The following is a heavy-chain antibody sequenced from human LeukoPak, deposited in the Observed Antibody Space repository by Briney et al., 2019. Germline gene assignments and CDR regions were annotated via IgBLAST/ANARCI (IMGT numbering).Heavy chain of an antibody. J-gene: IGHJ4*02. CDR2: INHSGST. CDR3: ARQPYGRRRPLDY. CDR1: GGSFSGYY. Sequence: ETLSLTCAVYGGSFSGYYWSWIRQPPGKGLEWIGEINHSGSTNYNPSLKSRVTISVDTSKNQFSLKLSSVTAADTAVYYCARQPYGRRRPLDYWGQGTLVTVSS. D-gene: IGHD3-10*01. V-gene: IGHV4-34*01.